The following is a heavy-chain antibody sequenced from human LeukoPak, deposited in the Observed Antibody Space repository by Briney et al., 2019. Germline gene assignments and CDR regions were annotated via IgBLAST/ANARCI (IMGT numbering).Heavy chain of an antibody. V-gene: IGHV1-18*01. CDR1: GYTFTSYG. J-gene: IGHJ6*02. CDR2: ISAYNGNT. CDR3: ARDSSSWPRYYYYYGMDV. D-gene: IGHD6-13*01. Sequence: GASVKVSRKASGYTFTSYGISWVRQAPGQGLEWMGWISAYNGNTNYAQKLQGRVTMTTDTSTSTAYMELRSLRSDDTAVYYCARDSSSWPRYYYYYGMDVWGQGTTVTVSS.